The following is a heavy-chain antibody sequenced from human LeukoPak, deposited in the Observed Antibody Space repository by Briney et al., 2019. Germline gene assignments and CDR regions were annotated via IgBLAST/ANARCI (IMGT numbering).Heavy chain of an antibody. CDR2: INPNSGGT. D-gene: IGHD6-19*01. Sequence: ASVKVSCKASGYTFTGYYMHWVRQAPGQGLEWMGWINPNSGGTNYAQKFQGRVTMTRDTSISTAYMELSRLRSDDTAVYYCARVGYSSGWARNNWFDPWGQGTPVTVSS. CDR1: GYTFTGYY. CDR3: ARVGYSSGWARNNWFDP. V-gene: IGHV1-2*02. J-gene: IGHJ5*02.